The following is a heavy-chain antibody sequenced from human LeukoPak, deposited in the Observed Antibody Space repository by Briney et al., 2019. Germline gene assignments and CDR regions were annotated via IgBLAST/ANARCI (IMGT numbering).Heavy chain of an antibody. V-gene: IGHV3-23*01. CDR1: GFSFSSYG. J-gene: IGHJ4*02. CDR3: AVDWYDSSGYGTFDY. CDR2: ITGSGGNT. Sequence: GGSLRLSCAASGFSFSSYGMSWVRQAPGKGLECVSTITGSGGNTDYADSVKGRFTISRDNSKNTLYLQMHSLRAEDTAVYYCAVDWYDSSGYGTFDYWGQGTLVTVSS. D-gene: IGHD3-22*01.